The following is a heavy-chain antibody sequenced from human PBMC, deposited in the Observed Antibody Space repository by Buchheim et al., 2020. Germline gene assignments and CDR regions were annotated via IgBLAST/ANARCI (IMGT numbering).Heavy chain of an antibody. Sequence: QLQLQESGPGLVKPSETLSLTCTVSGGSISSSSYYWGWIRQPPGKGLEWIGSIYYSGSTYYNPSLKSRVTISVDTSKNQFSRKLSSVTAADTAVYYCARGGGYNSYWISCYYYYYGMDVWGQGTT. D-gene: IGHD5-24*01. V-gene: IGHV4-39*01. CDR1: GGSISSSSYY. CDR3: ARGGGYNSYWISCYYYYYGMDV. J-gene: IGHJ6*01. CDR2: IYYSGST.